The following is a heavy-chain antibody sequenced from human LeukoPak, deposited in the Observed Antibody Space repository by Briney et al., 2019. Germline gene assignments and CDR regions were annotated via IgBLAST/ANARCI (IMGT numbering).Heavy chain of an antibody. J-gene: IGHJ4*02. V-gene: IGHV4-34*01. D-gene: IGHD3-22*01. CDR1: GGSFSGYY. CDR3: ARVIGVVVITGYFDY. CDR2: INHSGST. Sequence: SETLSLTCAVYGGSFSGYYWSWIRQPPGKGLEWIGEINHSGSTNYNPSLKSRVTISVDTSKNQFSLKLSSMTAADTAVYYCARVIGVVVITGYFDYWGQGTLVTVTS.